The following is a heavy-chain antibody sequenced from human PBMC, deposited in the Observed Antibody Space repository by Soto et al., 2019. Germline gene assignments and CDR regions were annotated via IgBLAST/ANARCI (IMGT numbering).Heavy chain of an antibody. CDR2: ISGSGGST. CDR3: AKAGEWLDYYGMDV. D-gene: IGHD3-16*01. Sequence: GGSLRLSCAASGFTFSSYAMSWVRQAPGKGLEWVSAISGSGGSTYYADSVKGRFTISRDNSKNTLYLQMNSLRAEDTAVYYCAKAGEWLDYYGMDVWGQGTTVTVSS. CDR1: GFTFSSYA. V-gene: IGHV3-23*01. J-gene: IGHJ6*02.